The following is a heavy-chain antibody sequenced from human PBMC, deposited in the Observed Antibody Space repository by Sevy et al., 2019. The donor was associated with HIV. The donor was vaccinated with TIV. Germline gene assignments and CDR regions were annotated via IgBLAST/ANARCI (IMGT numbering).Heavy chain of an antibody. V-gene: IGHV3-49*03. J-gene: IGHJ4*02. CDR1: GFTFGDYA. Sequence: GGSLRLSCTSSGFTFGDYAMSWFRQAPGKGLEWVAFIRRNSHKPYGGTTEYASSVKGRFTISRDDSKSIAYLQMNSLKTEDTAVYYCTRALATADTPEYYFDYWGQGILVTVSS. CDR3: TRALATADTPEYYFDY. CDR2: IRRNSHKPYGGTT. D-gene: IGHD5-12*01.